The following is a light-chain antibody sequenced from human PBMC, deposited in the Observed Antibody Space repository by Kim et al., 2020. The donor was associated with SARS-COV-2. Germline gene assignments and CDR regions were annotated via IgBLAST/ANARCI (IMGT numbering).Light chain of an antibody. CDR1: SGSIASNY. V-gene: IGLV6-57*02. J-gene: IGLJ3*02. CDR3: QSYDSSNRV. CDR2: DDN. Sequence: GTTVTISCTGSSGSIASNYVQWSQQRPGSAPTTVIYDDNQRPSGVPDRFSGSIDSSSNSASLTISGLKTEDEADYYCQSYDSSNRVFGGGTQLTVL.